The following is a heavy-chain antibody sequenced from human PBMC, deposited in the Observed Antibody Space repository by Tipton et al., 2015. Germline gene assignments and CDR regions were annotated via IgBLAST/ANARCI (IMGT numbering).Heavy chain of an antibody. D-gene: IGHD3/OR15-3a*01. V-gene: IGHV1-69*01. J-gene: IGHJ4*02. CDR2: TIPVFGGS. CDR3: AFVGQNSGY. Sequence: QSGPEVKKPGSSVKISCKASGGSFRNHGINWVRQAPGQGLQWMGGTIPVFGGSTYAQKFQGRVNITADESTTTAYMELTSLRSDDTAVYYCAFVGQNSGYWGQGTLVTVSS. CDR1: GGSFRNHG.